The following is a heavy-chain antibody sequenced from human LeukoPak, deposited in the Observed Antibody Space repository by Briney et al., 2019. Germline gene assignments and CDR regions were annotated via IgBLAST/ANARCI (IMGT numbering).Heavy chain of an antibody. D-gene: IGHD3-3*01. CDR3: VLDFWSGYYTFGFDP. V-gene: IGHV1-24*01. CDR2: FDPEDGET. J-gene: IGHJ5*02. Sequence: ASVKVSCKVSGYTLTELSMHWVRQAPGKGLEWVGGFDPEDGETIYAQKFQGRVTMTEDTSTDTAYMELSSLRSEDTAVYYCVLDFWSGYYTFGFDPWGQGTLVTVSS. CDR1: GYTLTELS.